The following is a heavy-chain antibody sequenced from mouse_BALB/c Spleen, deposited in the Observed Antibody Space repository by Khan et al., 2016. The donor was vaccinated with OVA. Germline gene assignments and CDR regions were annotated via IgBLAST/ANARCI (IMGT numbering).Heavy chain of an antibody. D-gene: IGHD2-3*01. CDR2: ISSSGST. CDR3: ARDGSRYNYAMDY. Sequence: EVQLLETGPGLVKPSQSLSLTCTVTGYSITSDYAWNWIRQFPGNKLEWMVYISSSGSTNYNPALKSRISITRDTSKNQFFLQLNSVTTEDTATYYCARDGSRYNYAMDYWGQGTSVTVSS. J-gene: IGHJ4*01. V-gene: IGHV3-2*02. CDR1: GYSITSDYA.